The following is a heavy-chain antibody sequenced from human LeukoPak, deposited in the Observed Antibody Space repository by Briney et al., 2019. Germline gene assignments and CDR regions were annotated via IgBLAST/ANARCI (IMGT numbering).Heavy chain of an antibody. V-gene: IGHV3-74*01. J-gene: IGHJ4*02. CDR1: GFSLSNYW. CDR2: ISPDGSQT. D-gene: IGHD2/OR15-2a*01. CDR3: VRSIRSADF. Sequence: PGGSLRLSCAASGFSLSNYWMHWVRQAPGKGLMWVSQISPDGSQTFYADSVKGRFTISRDNAKNTLFLQMDSLRAEDTALYYCVRSIRSADFWGQGTLVTVSS.